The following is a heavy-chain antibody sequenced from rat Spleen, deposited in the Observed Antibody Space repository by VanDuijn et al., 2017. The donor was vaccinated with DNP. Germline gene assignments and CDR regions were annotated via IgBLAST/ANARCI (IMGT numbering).Heavy chain of an antibody. CDR3: ARHGRRVFDY. J-gene: IGHJ2*01. D-gene: IGHD1-11*01. CDR2: VSYVGNKT. V-gene: IGHV5-17*01. CDR1: GFTFNGYA. Sequence: EVQLVESGGGLAQPGRSLKLSCTAPGFTFNGYAMAWVRQAPKKVLEWVAYVSYVGNKTYYLDSVKGRFTISRDNAKSTLYLQMNSLRSEDMATYYCARHGRRVFDYWGQGVMVTVSS.